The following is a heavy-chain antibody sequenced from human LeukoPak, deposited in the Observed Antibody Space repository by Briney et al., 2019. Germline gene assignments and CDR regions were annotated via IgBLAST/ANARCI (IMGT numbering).Heavy chain of an antibody. V-gene: IGHV4-59*04. CDR2: IYYSGNT. D-gene: IGHD2-21*02. Sequence: AESLSLTCTVSGVSISSYYWSWIRQPPGKGLEWIGYIYYSGNTYYHPSLKSRVTISVDTSKNQFSLKLSSVTAADTAVYYCARLKFQLVYFDYWGQGTLVTVSS. J-gene: IGHJ4*02. CDR1: GVSISSYY. CDR3: ARLKFQLVYFDY.